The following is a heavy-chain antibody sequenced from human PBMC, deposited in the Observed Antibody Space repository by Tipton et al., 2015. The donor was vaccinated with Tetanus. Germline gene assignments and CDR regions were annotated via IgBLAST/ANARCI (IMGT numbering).Heavy chain of an antibody. CDR3: ARDYYYDSSGYLL. J-gene: IGHJ4*02. V-gene: IGHV3-7*01. CDR1: GFTFSSYW. D-gene: IGHD3-22*01. CDR2: IKQDGSEK. Sequence: SLRLSCAASGFTFSSYWVSWVRQAPGKGLEWVANIKQDGSEKYYVDSVKGRFTISRDNAKDSLYLQMNSLRAEDTAVYYCARDYYYDSSGYLLWGQGTLVTVSS.